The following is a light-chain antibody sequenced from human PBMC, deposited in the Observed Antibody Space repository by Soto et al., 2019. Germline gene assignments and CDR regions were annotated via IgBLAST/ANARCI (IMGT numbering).Light chain of an antibody. CDR1: QRISSW. CDR2: DAS. CDR3: QQYNSNFYT. J-gene: IGKJ2*01. Sequence: DIQMTQSPSTLSASVGDRVTITCRASQRISSWLAWYQQKPGKAPKLLIYDASSLESGVPSRFSGSGSGTEFTLTISSLQPDDFATYYCQQYNSNFYTFGQGTKLEIK. V-gene: IGKV1-5*01.